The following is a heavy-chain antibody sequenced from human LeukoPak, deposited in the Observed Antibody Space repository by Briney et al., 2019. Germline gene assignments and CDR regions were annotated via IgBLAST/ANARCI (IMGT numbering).Heavy chain of an antibody. CDR3: ANRIVGDKHFDY. D-gene: IGHD1-26*01. CDR2: ISGSGGST. J-gene: IGHJ4*02. CDR1: GFTFSSYA. V-gene: IGHV3-23*01. Sequence: PGGSLRLSCAASGFTFSSYAMSWVRQAPGKGLEWVSAISGSGGSTYYADSVKGRFTISRDNSKNTLYLLMTSLRVEDTAVYYCANRIVGDKHFDYWGQGTLVTVSS.